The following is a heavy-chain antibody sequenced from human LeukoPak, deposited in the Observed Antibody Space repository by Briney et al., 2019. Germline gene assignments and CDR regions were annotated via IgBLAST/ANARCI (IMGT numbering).Heavy chain of an antibody. Sequence: VASGKVSCKASGYTFTDFGVRWVRQAPGQGLGWMGWTSAYNGNTNYVQKFQGRVTMTTDISTSTACLELRSLRSDDTAVFYCVRDLGVDTSMIFFDYWGQGTRVTVSS. D-gene: IGHD5-18*01. CDR2: TSAYNGNT. V-gene: IGHV1-18*01. CDR3: VRDLGVDTSMIFFDY. CDR1: GYTFTDFG. J-gene: IGHJ4*02.